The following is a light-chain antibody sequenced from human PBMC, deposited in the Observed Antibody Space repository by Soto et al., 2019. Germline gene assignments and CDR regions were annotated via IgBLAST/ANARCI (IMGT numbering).Light chain of an antibody. J-gene: IGKJ1*01. CDR1: QSVSSY. CDR3: QQRRNWPLT. Sequence: EIVLTQSPATLSLSPGERATLSCRASQSVSSYLAWYQQKPGQAPRLLIYDASNRATGIPARFSGSGSGTDSTLTISSLEPEDFAVYYCQQRRNWPLTFGQGTKVDIK. V-gene: IGKV3-11*01. CDR2: DAS.